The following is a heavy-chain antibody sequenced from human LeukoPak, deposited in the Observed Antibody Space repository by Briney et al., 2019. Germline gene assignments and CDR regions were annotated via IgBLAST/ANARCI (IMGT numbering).Heavy chain of an antibody. J-gene: IGHJ4*02. CDR2: LSWDGGTT. Sequence: AGGSLRLSCAASGFTFDDYAMHWVRQGPGKGLEWVSLLSWDGGTTYYADSVKGRFTISRDNNKNSLYLQMNSLRTEDTALYYCTRDSGLVGITYFDYWGQGTLVTVSS. D-gene: IGHD1-26*01. CDR3: TRDSGLVGITYFDY. V-gene: IGHV3-43D*03. CDR1: GFTFDDYA.